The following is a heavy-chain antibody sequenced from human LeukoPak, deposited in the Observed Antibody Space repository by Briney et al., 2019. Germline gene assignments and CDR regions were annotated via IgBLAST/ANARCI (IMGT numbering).Heavy chain of an antibody. Sequence: GGSLRLSCAASGFTFSDYYMSWIRQAPGKGMEWVAYISSSGSTIYYADSVKGRFTISRDNAKNSLYLQMNSLRAEDTAVYYCARAPTYDFVRGYSYNLSLVYWGQGTLVTVSS. CDR1: GFTFSDYY. CDR3: ARAPTYDFVRGYSYNLSLVY. D-gene: IGHD3-3*01. V-gene: IGHV3-11*01. CDR2: ISSSGSTI. J-gene: IGHJ4*02.